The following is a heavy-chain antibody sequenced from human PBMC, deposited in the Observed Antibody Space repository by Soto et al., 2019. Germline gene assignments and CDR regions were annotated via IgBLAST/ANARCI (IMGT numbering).Heavy chain of an antibody. V-gene: IGHV3-48*02. D-gene: IGHD3-16*01. CDR1: GVSLSDYS. CDR2: SSKNLIMK. Sequence: GGSLRLSCLVSGVSLSDYSMNWVRQAPGKGLEWVSYSSKNLIMKIYGDSMKGRFTISRDNAENTVYLQMNSLRDEDTAVYFCARGLKNYYAMDVWGQGTTVTVSS. J-gene: IGHJ6*02. CDR3: ARGLKNYYAMDV.